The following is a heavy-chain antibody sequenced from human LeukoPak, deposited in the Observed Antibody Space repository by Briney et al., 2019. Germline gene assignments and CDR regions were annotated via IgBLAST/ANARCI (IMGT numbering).Heavy chain of an antibody. Sequence: SETLSLTCTVSGGSISSDYWSWIRQPPGKRLEWIGYVSYSGSTYYNPSLKSRVTISVDTSKNQFSLKLSSVTAADTAVYYCASHSGSYYGAFDIWGQGTMVTVSS. CDR1: GGSISSDY. CDR3: ASHSGSYYGAFDI. J-gene: IGHJ3*02. D-gene: IGHD1-26*01. V-gene: IGHV4-59*12. CDR2: VSYSGST.